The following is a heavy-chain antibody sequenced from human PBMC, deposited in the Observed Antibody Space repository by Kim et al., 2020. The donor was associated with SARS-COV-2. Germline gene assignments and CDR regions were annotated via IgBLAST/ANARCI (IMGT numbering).Heavy chain of an antibody. D-gene: IGHD3-10*01. CDR2: INHSGST. J-gene: IGHJ5*02. Sequence: SETLSLTCAVYGGSFSGYYWSWIRQPPGKGLEWIGEINHSGSTNYNPSLKSRVTISVDTSKNQFSLKLSSVTAADTAVYYCARGHRRRSGSYYNVGNNWFDPWGQGTLVTVSS. CDR3: ARGHRRRSGSYYNVGNNWFDP. V-gene: IGHV4-34*01. CDR1: GGSFSGYY.